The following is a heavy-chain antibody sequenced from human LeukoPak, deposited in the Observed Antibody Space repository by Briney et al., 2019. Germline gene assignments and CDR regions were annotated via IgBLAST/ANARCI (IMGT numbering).Heavy chain of an antibody. V-gene: IGHV3-64*01. CDR2: ISSNGGST. J-gene: IGHJ3*02. CDR3: ARDWADFDWLLSPGAFDI. D-gene: IGHD3-9*01. Sequence: PGGSLRLSCAASGFTFSSYAMHWVRQAPGKGLEYVSAISSNGGSTYYANSVKGRFTISRDNSKNTLYLQMGSLRAEDMAVYYCARDWADFDWLLSPGAFDIWGQGTMVTVSS. CDR1: GFTFSSYA.